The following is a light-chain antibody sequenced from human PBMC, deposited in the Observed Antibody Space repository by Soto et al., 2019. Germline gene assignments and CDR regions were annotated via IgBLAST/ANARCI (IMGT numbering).Light chain of an antibody. CDR3: NSYASVNSPVL. V-gene: IGLV2-14*03. CDR2: GVS. Sequence: QSALTQPASLSGSPGQSITISCTGTSSDVGGYNYVSLYQQHPGKAPRLMIYGVSNRPLGVSYRFSGYKSGNTASLTISGLQSEDEADYYCNSYASVNSPVLFGGGTKVTVL. CDR1: SSDVGGYNY. J-gene: IGLJ2*01.